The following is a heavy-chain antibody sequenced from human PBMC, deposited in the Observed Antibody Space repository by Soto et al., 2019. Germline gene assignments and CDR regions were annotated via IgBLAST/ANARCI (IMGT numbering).Heavy chain of an antibody. CDR2: ISSSSSYT. V-gene: IGHV3-11*06. D-gene: IGHD3-16*02. CDR3: ARARLGELSFQDIDAFDI. Sequence: GGSLRLSCAASGFTFSDYYMSWIRQAPGKGLEWVSYISSSSSYTNYADSVKGRFTISRDNAKNSLYLQMNSLRAEDTAVYYCARARLGELSFQDIDAFDIWGQGTMVTVSS. CDR1: GFTFSDYY. J-gene: IGHJ3*02.